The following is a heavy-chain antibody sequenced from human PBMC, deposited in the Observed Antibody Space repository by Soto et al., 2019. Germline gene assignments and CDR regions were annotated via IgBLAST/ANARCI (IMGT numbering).Heavy chain of an antibody. CDR3: ARLRYYGSGSYSNWFDP. Sequence: XSVKVSCNASGYTFTSYGIIWVRQAPGQGLEWMGWISAYNGNTNYAQKLQGRVTMTTDTSTSTAYMELRSLRSDDTAVYYCARLRYYGSGSYSNWFDPWGQGTLVTVSS. D-gene: IGHD3-10*01. CDR1: GYTFTSYG. CDR2: ISAYNGNT. J-gene: IGHJ5*02. V-gene: IGHV1-18*01.